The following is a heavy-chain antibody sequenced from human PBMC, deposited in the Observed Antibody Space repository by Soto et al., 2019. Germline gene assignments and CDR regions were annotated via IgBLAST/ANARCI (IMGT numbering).Heavy chain of an antibody. CDR3: ARNSVTGDYYGMDV. CDR2: ISYDGSNK. CDR1: GFTFSSYA. V-gene: IGHV3-30-3*01. Sequence: QVQLVESGGGVVQPGRSLRLSCAASGFTFSSYAMHWVRQAPGKGLEWVAVISYDGSNKYYADSVKGRFTISRDNSKNTLYRQMNSLRAEDTAVYYCARNSVTGDYYGMDVWGQGTTVTVSS. D-gene: IGHD1-26*01. J-gene: IGHJ6*02.